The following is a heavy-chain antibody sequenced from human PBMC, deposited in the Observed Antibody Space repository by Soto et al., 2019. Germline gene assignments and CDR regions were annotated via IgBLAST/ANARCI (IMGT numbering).Heavy chain of an antibody. CDR2: ISSNGGRT. CDR1: GFTFSSYA. CDR3: ARGDYGDYVSYYYYGMDV. D-gene: IGHD4-17*01. J-gene: IGHJ6*02. V-gene: IGHV3-64*01. Sequence: EVQVVESGGGLVQPGGSLRLSCAASGFTFSSYAMHWVRQAPGKGLEYVSAISSNGGRTYYANSVKGRFTISRDNSKNTLYLQMGSLRAEDMAVCYCARGDYGDYVSYYYYGMDVWGQGTTVTVSS.